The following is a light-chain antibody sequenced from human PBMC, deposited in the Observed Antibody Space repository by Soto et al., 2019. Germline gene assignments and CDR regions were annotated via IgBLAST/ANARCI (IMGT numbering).Light chain of an antibody. CDR3: QQYRSSPPEFT. CDR1: QSVGSSY. V-gene: IGKV3-20*01. J-gene: IGKJ3*01. CDR2: GAS. Sequence: EIVLTQSPGTLSVSPGERVTLSCRASQSVGSSYLAWYQQRPGQAPRLLIFGASYRATGIPDRFSGSGSGTDLTLTISRLEPEDFAVYYCQQYRSSPPEFTFGPGTKVDSK.